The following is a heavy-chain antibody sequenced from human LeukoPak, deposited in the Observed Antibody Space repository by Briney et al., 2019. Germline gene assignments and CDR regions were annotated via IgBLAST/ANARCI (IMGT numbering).Heavy chain of an antibody. D-gene: IGHD4-17*01. CDR1: GYTFSSYY. CDR3: SXXXXVXGXXYYFDY. CDR2: ISYDGSNK. J-gene: IGHJ4*02. V-gene: IGHV3-30-3*01. Sequence: GASVKVSCKASGYTFSSYYLHWVRQAPGKGLEWVAVISYDGSNKYYANSVKGRFTISRDNSKNTLYLQMNSLRAEDAAVVYFSXXXXVXGXXYYFDYWGQGTLVTVYS.